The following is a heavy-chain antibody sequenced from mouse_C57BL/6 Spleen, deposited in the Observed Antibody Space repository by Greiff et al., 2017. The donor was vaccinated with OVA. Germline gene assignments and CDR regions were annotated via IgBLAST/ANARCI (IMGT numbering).Heavy chain of an antibody. CDR1: GYTFTSYW. CDR2: LDPSDSYT. J-gene: IGHJ2*01. V-gene: IGHV1-59*01. Sequence: VQLQQPGAELVRPGTSVKLSCKASGYTFTSYWMHWVKQRPGQGLEWIGVLDPSDSYTNYNQKFKGKATLTLDTSSSTAYMQLSSLTSEDYEVYYCARDTTVVAFDYWGQGTTLTVSS. D-gene: IGHD1-1*01. CDR3: ARDTTVVAFDY.